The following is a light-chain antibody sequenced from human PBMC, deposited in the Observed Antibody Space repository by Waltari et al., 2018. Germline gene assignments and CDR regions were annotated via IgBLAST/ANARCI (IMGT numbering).Light chain of an antibody. CDR2: DAS. V-gene: IGKV3-20*01. Sequence: EIVLTQSPGTLSLSPGERATLSCRASESVRRALAWYQQRPGQAPRLPIYDASSRATGIPDRFSGSGSGTDFSLTISRLEPEDFALYYCQHYRSLPVTFGQGTKVEIK. J-gene: IGKJ1*01. CDR3: QHYRSLPVT. CDR1: ESVRRA.